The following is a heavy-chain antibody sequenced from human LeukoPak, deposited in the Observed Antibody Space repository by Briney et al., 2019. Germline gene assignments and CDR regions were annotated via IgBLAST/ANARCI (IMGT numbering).Heavy chain of an antibody. V-gene: IGHV3-43*01. CDR2: ISWDGGST. CDR3: AKAKGELGFYYGMDV. CDR1: GFTFDDYT. Sequence: GGSLRLSCAASGFTFDDYTMHWVRQAPGKGLEWVSLISWDGGSTYYADSVKGRFTISRDNSKNSLYLQMNSLRTEDTALYYCAKAKGELGFYYGMDVWGQGTTVTVSS. D-gene: IGHD7-27*01. J-gene: IGHJ6*02.